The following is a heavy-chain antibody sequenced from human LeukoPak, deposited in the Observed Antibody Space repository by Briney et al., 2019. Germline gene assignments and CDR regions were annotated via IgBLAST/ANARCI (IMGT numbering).Heavy chain of an antibody. CDR2: ISSSSSYI. D-gene: IGHD6-19*01. V-gene: IGHV3-21*01. CDR1: GFTFSSYA. CDR3: ARVQRGIAVALDY. J-gene: IGHJ4*02. Sequence: GGSLRLSCAASGFTFSSYAMTWVRQPPGKGLEWVSSISSSSSYIYYADSVKGRFTISRDNAKNLLYLQMNSLRAEDTAVYYCARVQRGIAVALDYWGQGTLATVSS.